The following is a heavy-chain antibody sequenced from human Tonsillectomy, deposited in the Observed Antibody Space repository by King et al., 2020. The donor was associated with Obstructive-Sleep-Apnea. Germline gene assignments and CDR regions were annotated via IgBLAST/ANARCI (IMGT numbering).Heavy chain of an antibody. CDR3: ASDTKIRGGYYGGDEYFQH. CDR1: GFTFSNYA. V-gene: IGHV3-30*04. CDR2: ISYDGSNK. J-gene: IGHJ1*01. D-gene: IGHD3-22*01. Sequence: VQLVESGGGVVQPGRSLRLSCAASGFTFSNYAMHWVRQAPGKGLEWVTVISYDGSNKYYADSVKGRFTVSRDNSKNTLDLYMNRLRADDAAVYYCASDTKIRGGYYGGDEYFQHWGQGTLVTVSS.